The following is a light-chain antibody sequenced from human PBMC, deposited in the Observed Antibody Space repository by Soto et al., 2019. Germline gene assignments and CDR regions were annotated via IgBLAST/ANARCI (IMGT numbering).Light chain of an antibody. CDR2: GES. V-gene: IGKV3-20*01. Sequence: EIVLTQSPGTLSLSPGESATLSCRGSQSVTSSSLAWYQQKTGQAPRVLIYGESSRATAIPDRLSGSGSGTDLNLTISRLEPEDFAVYYCQXYSSSPLTCGGGTKVDIK. CDR3: QXYSSSPLT. J-gene: IGKJ4*01. CDR1: QSVTSSS.